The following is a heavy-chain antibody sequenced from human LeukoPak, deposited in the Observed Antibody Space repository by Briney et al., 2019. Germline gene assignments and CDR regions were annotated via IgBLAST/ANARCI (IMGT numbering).Heavy chain of an antibody. V-gene: IGHV4-4*02. CDR1: GGSITSGSW. CDR2: IYHSGNS. D-gene: IGHD4-17*01. CDR3: ARGGTTVTPGLLWFDP. Sequence: SQTLSLTRAVSGGSITSGSWWSWVRQPPGKGLEWIGEIYHSGNSNYNPSLKSRVTISVDKSKNQLPLQLSSVTAADTAVYYCARGGTTVTPGLLWFDPWGQGALVTVSS. J-gene: IGHJ5*02.